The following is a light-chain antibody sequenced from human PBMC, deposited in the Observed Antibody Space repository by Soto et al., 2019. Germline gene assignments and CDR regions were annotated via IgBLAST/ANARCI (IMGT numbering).Light chain of an antibody. J-gene: IGKJ3*01. CDR1: RSVDTDS. CDR3: QQYGSSPVFT. CDR2: GAS. V-gene: IGKV3-20*01. Sequence: IVLTQFPGSLSLSPGDSATLSCRASRSVDTDSLAWYQQRPGQAPRLLIYGASNRATGIPDRFSGSESGTDFTLTISRLEPEDFAVYYCQQYGSSPVFTFGPGTTVDI.